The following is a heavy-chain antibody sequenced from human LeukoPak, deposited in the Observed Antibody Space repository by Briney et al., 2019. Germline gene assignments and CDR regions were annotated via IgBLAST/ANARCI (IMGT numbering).Heavy chain of an antibody. CDR2: IYSGGST. CDR1: GFTVRSNY. CDR3: ARVHYGDLDY. J-gene: IGHJ4*02. V-gene: IGHV3-66*01. Sequence: GGSLRLSCAASGFTVRSNYMSWVRQAPGKGLEWVSVIYSGGSTYYADSVKGRFTISRDNSKNTLYLQMNSLRAEDTAVYYCARVHYGDLDYWGQGTLVTVSS. D-gene: IGHD4-17*01.